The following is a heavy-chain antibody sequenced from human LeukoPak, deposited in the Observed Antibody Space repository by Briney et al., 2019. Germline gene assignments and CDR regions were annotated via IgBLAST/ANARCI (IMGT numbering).Heavy chain of an antibody. V-gene: IGHV3-7*01. CDR1: GFTFSSHW. CDR2: INQAGSDK. CDR3: ARDRAAPVNWFDP. Sequence: GGSLRLSCATSGFTFSSHWMSWVRQAPGKGLEWLAHINQAGSDKYYVDSVKGRFTISRDNAKNSLYLQMNSLRAEDTAVYYCARDRAAPVNWFDPWGQGTLVTVSS. D-gene: IGHD6-6*01. J-gene: IGHJ5*02.